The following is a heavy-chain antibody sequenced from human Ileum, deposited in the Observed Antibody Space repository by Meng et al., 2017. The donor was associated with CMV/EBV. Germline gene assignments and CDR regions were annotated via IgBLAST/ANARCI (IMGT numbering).Heavy chain of an antibody. Sequence: QVQRQEPGQGLVKPSQTLSLSCTVSGASISSGDYYWSWIRQPPGKGLEWIGYIFFSGNTYYNPSLNNRVIISIDTPRNQFSLKVDSVTAADTAVYYCARFRIAALGNLFDPWGHGTLVTVSS. CDR3: ARFRIAALGNLFDP. D-gene: IGHD6-13*01. CDR1: GASISSGDYY. V-gene: IGHV4-30-4*08. CDR2: IFFSGNT. J-gene: IGHJ5*02.